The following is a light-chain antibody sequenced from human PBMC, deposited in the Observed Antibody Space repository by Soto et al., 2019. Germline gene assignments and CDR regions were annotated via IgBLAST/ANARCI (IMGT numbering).Light chain of an antibody. V-gene: IGKV3-11*02. CDR2: YAS. CDR1: QSVSSY. CDR3: QQRDSWPLT. Sequence: EIVLTQSPATLSLSPGERATLSCRASQSVSSYLAWYQKKPGQPPRLLIYYASNRDTDIQARFSGSGSGRDFTLTISSLAPEDFAIYYCQQRDSWPLTFGGGTKVEIK. J-gene: IGKJ4*01.